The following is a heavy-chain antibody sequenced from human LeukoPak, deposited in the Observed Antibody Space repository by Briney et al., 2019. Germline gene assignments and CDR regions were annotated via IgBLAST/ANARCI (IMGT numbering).Heavy chain of an antibody. CDR3: AREVERRQLRFDP. CDR1: GGSISISSYY. CDR2: MYYTGST. Sequence: SETLSLTCTVSGGSISISSYYWGWIRQPPGRGLEWIGSMYYTGSTYYNPSLKSRVTMSVDTSKNQFSLKLSSVTAADTAVYYCAREVERRQLRFDPWGQGTLVTVSS. V-gene: IGHV4-39*07. J-gene: IGHJ5*02. D-gene: IGHD1-1*01.